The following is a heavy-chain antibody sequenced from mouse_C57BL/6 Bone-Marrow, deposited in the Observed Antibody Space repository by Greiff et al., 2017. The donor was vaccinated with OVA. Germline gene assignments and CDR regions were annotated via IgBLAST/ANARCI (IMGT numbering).Heavy chain of an antibody. Sequence: EVQLQQSGTVLARPGASVKMSCKTSGYTFTSYWMHWVKQRPGQGLEWIGAIYPGNSDTSYNQKFKGKAKLTAVTSASTAYMELSSLTNEDSAVYYCTRGGYYSNYEFAYWGQGTLVTVSA. J-gene: IGHJ3*01. V-gene: IGHV1-5*01. CDR1: GYTFTSYW. CDR2: IYPGNSDT. D-gene: IGHD2-5*01. CDR3: TRGGYYSNYEFAY.